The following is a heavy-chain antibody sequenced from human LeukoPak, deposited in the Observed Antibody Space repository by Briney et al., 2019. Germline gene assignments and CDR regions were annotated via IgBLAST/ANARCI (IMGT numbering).Heavy chain of an antibody. CDR3: ARSVIGYGMDV. J-gene: IGHJ6*02. Sequence: SETLSLTCTVSGGSISSSSYYWGWIRQPPGKGLEWIGSIYYSGSTYYNPSLKSRVTISVDTSKNQFSLKLSSVTAADTAVYYCARSVIGYGMDVWGQGTTVTVSS. D-gene: IGHD3-22*01. CDR1: GGSISSSSYY. V-gene: IGHV4-39*01. CDR2: IYYSGST.